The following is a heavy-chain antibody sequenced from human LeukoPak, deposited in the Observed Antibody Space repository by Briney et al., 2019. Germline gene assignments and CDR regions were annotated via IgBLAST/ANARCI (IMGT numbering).Heavy chain of an antibody. V-gene: IGHV4-31*03. CDR2: IYYSGST. D-gene: IGHD6-6*01. CDR1: GGSISSGGYY. CDR3: ARAGSDSSSPMSSRLFDY. J-gene: IGHJ4*02. Sequence: PSETLSLTCTVSGGSISSGGYYWSWIRQHPGKGLEWIGYIYYSGSTYYNPSLKSRVTISVDTSKNQFSLKLSSVTAADTAVYYCARAGSDSSSPMSSRLFDYWGQGTLVTVSA.